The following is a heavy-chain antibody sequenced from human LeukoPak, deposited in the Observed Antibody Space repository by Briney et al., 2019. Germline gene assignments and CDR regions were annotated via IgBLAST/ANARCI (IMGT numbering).Heavy chain of an antibody. J-gene: IGHJ5*02. D-gene: IGHD1-26*01. V-gene: IGHV3-7*01. CDR1: GFTFSRFW. Sequence: GGSLRLSCAASGFTFSRFWMSWVRQAPDKGLEWVANINEDGSEAYYVDSVKGRFTISRDNPKSSVSLQMNSLRAEDTALYYCARREWLRHERTGYYAFDAWGQGTLVTVSS. CDR3: ARREWLRHERTGYYAFDA. CDR2: INEDGSEA.